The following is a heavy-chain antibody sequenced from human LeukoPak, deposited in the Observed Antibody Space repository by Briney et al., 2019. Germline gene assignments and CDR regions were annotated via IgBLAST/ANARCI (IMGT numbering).Heavy chain of an antibody. D-gene: IGHD5-24*01. CDR3: ARYEMATIRRWFDP. V-gene: IGHV4-59*01. Sequence: PSETLSLTCTVSGGSISTYYWTWIRQPPGKGLEWIGYIYYSGSTNYNPSLKSRVTISVDTSKNQFSLKLSSVTAADTAVYYCARYEMATIRRWFDPWGQGTLVTVSS. J-gene: IGHJ5*02. CDR2: IYYSGST. CDR1: GGSISTYY.